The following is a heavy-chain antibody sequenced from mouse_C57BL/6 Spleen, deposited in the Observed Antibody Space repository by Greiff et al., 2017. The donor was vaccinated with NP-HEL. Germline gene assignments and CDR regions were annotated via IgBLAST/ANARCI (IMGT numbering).Heavy chain of an antibody. CDR3: ARGRGYHWYFDV. CDR2: TFYSGIT. D-gene: IGHD2-2*01. V-gene: IGHV3-3*01. J-gene: IGHJ1*03. Sequence: FPGNKLEYIGYTFYSGITYYNPSLESRTYITRDTSKNQFSLKLSSVTTEDTATYYCARGRGYHWYFDVWGTGTTVTVSS.